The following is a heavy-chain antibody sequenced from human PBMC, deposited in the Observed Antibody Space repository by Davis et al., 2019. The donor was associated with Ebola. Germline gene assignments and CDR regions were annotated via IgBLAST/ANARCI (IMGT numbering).Heavy chain of an antibody. Sequence: PGGSLRLSCAASGFTFSSYDLHWVRLGTEKGLEWVSTIDSAGGTHYPESVKGRFTISREKAKKSLYLQMNSLTAGDTAVYYCARGSGSYARHYYYGMDVWGQGTAVTVSS. J-gene: IGHJ6*02. CDR2: IDSAGGT. CDR1: GFTFSSYD. CDR3: ARGSGSYARHYYYGMDV. D-gene: IGHD1-26*01. V-gene: IGHV3-13*01.